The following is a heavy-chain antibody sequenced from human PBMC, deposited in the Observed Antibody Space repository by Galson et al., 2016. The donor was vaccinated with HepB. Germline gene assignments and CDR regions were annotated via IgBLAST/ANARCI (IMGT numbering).Heavy chain of an antibody. CDR1: GFAFSNYA. V-gene: IGHV3-30*04. D-gene: IGHD3-3*01. CDR3: ARDDGERIFGVVAGDY. Sequence: SLRLSCATSGFAFSNYAMHWVRQAPGQGLEWVAVISHDESKEYYRDSVKGRFTISRDNSKSALYLQVNTLRADDTAMYYCARDDGERIFGVVAGDYWGQGTLVIVSS. J-gene: IGHJ4*02. CDR2: ISHDESKE.